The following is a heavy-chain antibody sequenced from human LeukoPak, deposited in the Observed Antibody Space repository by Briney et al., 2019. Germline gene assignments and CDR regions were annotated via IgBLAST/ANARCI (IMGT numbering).Heavy chain of an antibody. V-gene: IGHV3-30*18. J-gene: IGHJ4*02. CDR1: GFAFSSYG. CDR3: AKEYRSGWYYFDY. CDR2: ISYDGSNE. D-gene: IGHD6-19*01. Sequence: PGGSLRLSCAASGFAFSSYGMHWVRQAPGKGLEWVAVISYDGSNEYYADSVKGRFTISRDNSKNTLYLQMNSLRVEDTAVYYCAKEYRSGWYYFDYWGQGTLVTVSS.